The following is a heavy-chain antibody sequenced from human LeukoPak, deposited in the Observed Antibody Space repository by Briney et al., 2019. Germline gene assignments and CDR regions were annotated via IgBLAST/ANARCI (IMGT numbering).Heavy chain of an antibody. CDR3: ARDPKALYYYYYGMDV. V-gene: IGHV3-7*01. Sequence: GGSLRLSCAASGFTFNSYWMSWVRQAPGKGLEWVANIKQDGSEKYYVDSVKGRFTISRDNAKNSLCLQMNSLRAEDTAVYYCARDPKALYYYYYGMDVWGQGTTVTVSS. CDR2: IKQDGSEK. CDR1: GFTFNSYW. J-gene: IGHJ6*02.